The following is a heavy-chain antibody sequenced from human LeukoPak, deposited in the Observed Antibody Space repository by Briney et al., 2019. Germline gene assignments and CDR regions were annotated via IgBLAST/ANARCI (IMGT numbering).Heavy chain of an antibody. J-gene: IGHJ4*02. D-gene: IGHD3-9*01. CDR2: ISGYNGNT. Sequence: GSVRLSCKASGYTFTSYGMSWVRQAPGQGLELMGCISGYNGNTNYAENVQGRVTMTTDTSTSTAYMELGSLRSDDAAVYYCAKEGYYDILTGYLSIEDYWGQGTLVTVSS. CDR1: GYTFTSYG. V-gene: IGHV1-18*01. CDR3: AKEGYYDILTGYLSIEDY.